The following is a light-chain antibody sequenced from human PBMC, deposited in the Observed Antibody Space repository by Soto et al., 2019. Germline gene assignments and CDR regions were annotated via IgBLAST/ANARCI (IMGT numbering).Light chain of an antibody. CDR3: QQYNSYQWT. Sequence: DIQMTQSPSTLSASVGDRVTITCRASHSITTWLAWYQQKPGKAPKLLIYKASTLESGVPSRFTGSGSGTEFTLTISSLQPDDFATYYCQQYNSYQWTFGQGTKVEIK. CDR1: HSITTW. CDR2: KAS. J-gene: IGKJ1*01. V-gene: IGKV1-5*03.